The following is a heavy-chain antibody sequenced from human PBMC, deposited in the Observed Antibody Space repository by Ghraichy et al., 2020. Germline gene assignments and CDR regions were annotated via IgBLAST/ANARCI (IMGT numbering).Heavy chain of an antibody. V-gene: IGHV4-59*01. J-gene: IGHJ4*02. Sequence: SQTLSLTCTVSVGSISSYYWSWIRQPPGKGLEWIGYIYYSGSTNYNPSLKSRVTISVDTSKNQFSLKLSSVTAADTAVYYCATETGGYWGQGTLVTVSS. CDR1: VGSISSYY. CDR2: IYYSGST. CDR3: ATETGGY. D-gene: IGHD1-14*01.